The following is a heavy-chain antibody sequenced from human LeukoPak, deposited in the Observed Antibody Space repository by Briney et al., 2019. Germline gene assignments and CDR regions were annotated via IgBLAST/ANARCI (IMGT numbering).Heavy chain of an antibody. CDR2: IRYDGSNK. J-gene: IGHJ4*02. CDR1: GFTFSNYG. D-gene: IGHD6-19*01. CDR3: AKDRKVLADTFDY. V-gene: IGHV3-30*02. Sequence: GGSLRLSCAASGFTFSNYGMHWVRQAPGKGLEWVAFIRYDGSNKYYADSVKGRFTISRDNSKNTLYLQMNSLRAEDTAVYYCAKDRKVLADTFDYWGQGTLVTVSS.